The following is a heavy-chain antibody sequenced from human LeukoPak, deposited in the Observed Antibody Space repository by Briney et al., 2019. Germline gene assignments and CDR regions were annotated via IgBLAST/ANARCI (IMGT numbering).Heavy chain of an antibody. CDR1: GFTFSSYW. CDR3: ARDLRGIVVVTAIDY. V-gene: IGHV3-74*01. J-gene: IGHJ4*02. Sequence: GGSLRLSCAASGFTFSSYWMSWVRQAPGKGLEWVSRVNTDGSSTTYADSVKGRFTISRDNAKNTLYLQMNSLRAEDTAVYYCARDLRGIVVVTAIDYWGQGTLVTVSS. D-gene: IGHD2-21*02. CDR2: VNTDGSST.